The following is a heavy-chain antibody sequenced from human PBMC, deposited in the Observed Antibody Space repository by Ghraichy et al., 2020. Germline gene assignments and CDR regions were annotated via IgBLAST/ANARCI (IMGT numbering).Heavy chain of an antibody. V-gene: IGHV3-21*01. D-gene: IGHD2-2*01. CDR2: ISSSSSYI. CDR3: ARDNTQLPYEGFDY. CDR1: GFTFSSYS. Sequence: GGSLRLSCAASGFTFSSYSMNWVRQAPGKGLEWVSSISSSSSYIYYADSVKGRFTISRDNAKNSLYLQMNSLRAEDTAVYYCARDNTQLPYEGFDYWGQGTLVTVSS. J-gene: IGHJ4*02.